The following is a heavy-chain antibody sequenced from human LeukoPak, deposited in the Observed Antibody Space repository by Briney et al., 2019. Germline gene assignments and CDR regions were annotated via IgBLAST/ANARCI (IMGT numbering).Heavy chain of an antibody. CDR2: IYSGGST. J-gene: IGHJ4*02. D-gene: IGHD5-12*01. V-gene: IGHV3-53*01. CDR1: GFTVSTNY. CDR3: AKDLGGSTDY. Sequence: PGGSLRLSCGASGFTVSTNYMSWVRQAPGKGLEWVSIIYSGGSTYYADSVKGRFTISRDNSQNTLYLQMNSLRAEDTALYYCAKDLGGSTDYWGQGTLVTVSS.